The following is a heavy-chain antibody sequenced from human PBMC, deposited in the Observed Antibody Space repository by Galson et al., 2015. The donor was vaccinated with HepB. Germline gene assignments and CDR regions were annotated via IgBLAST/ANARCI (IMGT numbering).Heavy chain of an antibody. V-gene: IGHV1-18*01. CDR2: ISAYNGNT. CDR1: GYTFTNYG. J-gene: IGHJ4*02. D-gene: IGHD7-27*01. CDR3: ARGDWGWGGFDD. Sequence: SVKVSCKASGYTFTNYGISWVQQAPGQGLQWMGWISAYNGNTHYAQKLQGRVTMTTDTSTSTAYMELRSLRSDDTAVYYCARGDWGWGGFDDWGQGTLVTVSS.